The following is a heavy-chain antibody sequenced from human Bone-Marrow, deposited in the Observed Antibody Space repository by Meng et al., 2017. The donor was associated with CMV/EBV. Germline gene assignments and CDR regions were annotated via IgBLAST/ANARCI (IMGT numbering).Heavy chain of an antibody. V-gene: IGHV1-2*02. CDR1: GYTFTGYY. CDR2: INPNSGGT. D-gene: IGHD2-2*01. J-gene: IGHJ6*02. Sequence: ASVKVSCKASGYTFTGYYMHWVRQAPGQGLEWMGWINPNSGGTNYAQKFQGRVTMTRDTSISKAYMEPSRLRSDDPAVYYCARDSPYCSSTSCFPPYYYGMDVWGQGTTVTVSS. CDR3: ARDSPYCSSTSCFPPYYYGMDV.